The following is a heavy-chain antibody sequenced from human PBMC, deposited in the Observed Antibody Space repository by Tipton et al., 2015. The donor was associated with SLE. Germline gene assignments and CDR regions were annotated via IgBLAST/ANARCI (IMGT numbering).Heavy chain of an antibody. V-gene: IGHV4-59*11. J-gene: IGHJ4*02. Sequence: TLSLTCTVSGGSISSHYWSWIRQPPGKGLEWIGYIYYSGSTNYNPSLKSRVTISVDTSKNQFSLKLSSVTAADTAVYYCARVKGYYGSGSYNFDYWGQGTLVTVSS. CDR2: IYYSGST. CDR3: ARVKGYYGSGSYNFDY. D-gene: IGHD3-10*01. CDR1: GGSISSHY.